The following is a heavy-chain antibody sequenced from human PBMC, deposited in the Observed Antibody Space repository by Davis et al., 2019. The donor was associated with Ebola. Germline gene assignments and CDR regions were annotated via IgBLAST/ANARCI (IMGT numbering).Heavy chain of an antibody. CDR1: GFTVSSDY. Sequence: PGGSLRLSCVASGFTVSSDYMSWVRQAPGKGLEWVSAISGSGGSTYYADSVKGRFTISRDNSKNTVYLQMNSLRAEDTAIYYCAKDSAQSTGYDFDFWGQGTLVTVSS. V-gene: IGHV3-23*01. J-gene: IGHJ4*02. CDR3: AKDSAQSTGYDFDF. D-gene: IGHD5-12*01. CDR2: ISGSGGST.